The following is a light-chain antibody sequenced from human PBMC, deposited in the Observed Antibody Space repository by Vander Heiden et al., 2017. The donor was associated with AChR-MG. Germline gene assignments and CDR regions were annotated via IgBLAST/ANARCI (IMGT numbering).Light chain of an antibody. CDR3: QSADSSGTLGV. J-gene: IGLJ3*02. CDR2: NDS. CDR1: ALPKQY. V-gene: IGLV3-25*03. Sequence: SYELTQPPSVSVSPGQTARITCSGDALPKQYAYWYQQKPGKAPVLVIYNDSERPSGIPERFSGSSSGTTVTLTISGVQAEDEADYYCQSADSSGTLGVFGGGTKLTVL.